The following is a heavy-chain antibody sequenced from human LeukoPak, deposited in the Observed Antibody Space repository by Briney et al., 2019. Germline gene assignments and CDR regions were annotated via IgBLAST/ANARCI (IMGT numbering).Heavy chain of an antibody. J-gene: IGHJ4*02. CDR1: GYTFTGYY. CDR2: INPNSGGT. D-gene: IGHD4-23*01. Sequence: GSVKVSCKASGYTFTGYYMHWVRQAPGQGLEWMGWINPNSGGTNYAQKFQGRVTITRDTSISTAYMELSSLRSDDTAVYYCARGFTVDPGYWGQGTLVTVSS. CDR3: ARGFTVDPGY. V-gene: IGHV1-2*02.